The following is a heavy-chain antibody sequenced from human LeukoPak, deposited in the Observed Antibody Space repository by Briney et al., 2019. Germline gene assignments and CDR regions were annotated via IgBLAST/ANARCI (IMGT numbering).Heavy chain of an antibody. CDR3: ARLGLEVGGPNWFDP. V-gene: IGHV3-7*01. CDR2: IKRDGSQK. CDR1: GFSFSSNW. Sequence: GGSLRLSCAAPGFSFSSNWRGWVRQAPGKGLEWVAHIKRDGSQKYCLDSVKGRFTISRDNAKNSLYLQMNSLRVEDTAVYYCARLGLEVGGPNWFDPWGQGTLVTVSS. D-gene: IGHD1-1*01. J-gene: IGHJ5*02.